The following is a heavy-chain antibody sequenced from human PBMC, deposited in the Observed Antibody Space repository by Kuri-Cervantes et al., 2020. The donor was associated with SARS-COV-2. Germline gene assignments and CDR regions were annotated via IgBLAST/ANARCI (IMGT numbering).Heavy chain of an antibody. CDR1: EFTFSSYG. J-gene: IGHJ4*02. D-gene: IGHD2-2*01. CDR2: IWSDGTNK. CDR3: ARDVACTSTSCYGFDY. Sequence: GESLKISCAASEFTFSSYGMHWVRQAPGKGLEWVAVIWSDGTNKYYADYAKGRFTISRDNSKNTLYLQMNSLSAEDTAVYYCARDVACTSTSCYGFDYWGQGTLVTVSS. V-gene: IGHV3-33*01.